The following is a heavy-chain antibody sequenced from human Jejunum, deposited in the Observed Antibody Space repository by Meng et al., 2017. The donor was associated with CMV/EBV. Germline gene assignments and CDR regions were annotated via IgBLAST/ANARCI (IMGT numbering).Heavy chain of an antibody. V-gene: IGHV3-30-3*01. J-gene: IGHJ5*02. D-gene: IGHD3-22*01. CDR2: MSYDGTKK. CDR1: RFTFDSYT. Sequence: QVQLVESGGGVVQPGRSLRLSCAASRFTFDSYTMHWVRQAPGKGLEWVAVMSYDGTKKYYADSVKGRFTISRDNSKNPLYLQMNSLRAEDTAVYYCARGAMGYDSSGFFDHCGPGTLVTVS. CDR3: ARGAMGYDSSGFFDH.